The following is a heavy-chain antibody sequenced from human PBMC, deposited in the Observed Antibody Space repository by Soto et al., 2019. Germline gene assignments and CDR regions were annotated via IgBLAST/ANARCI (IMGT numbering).Heavy chain of an antibody. CDR3: AKVGGSYDFWRGDYGMDV. J-gene: IGHJ6*02. Sequence: QVQLVEPGGGVVQPGRSLRLSCAASGFTFSSYGMHWVRQAPGKGLEWVAVISYDGSKKYYADSVKGRFTISRDNSKNTLNLQMNSLRAEDTAVYYCAKVGGSYDFWRGDYGMDVWGQGTPVTVSS. V-gene: IGHV3-30*18. CDR1: GFTFSSYG. CDR2: ISYDGSKK. D-gene: IGHD3-3*01.